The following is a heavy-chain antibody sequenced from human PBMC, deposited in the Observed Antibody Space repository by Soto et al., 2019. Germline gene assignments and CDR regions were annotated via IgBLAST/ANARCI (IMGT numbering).Heavy chain of an antibody. V-gene: IGHV3-64D*06. CDR3: VKTDGYNSFDY. CDR2: ISSNGGST. Sequence: PGGSLRLSCSASGFTFSSYAMHWVRQAPGKGLEYVSAISSNGGSTYYADSVKGRFTISRDNSKNTLYLQMSSLRAEDTAVYYCVKTDGYNSFDYWGQGTLVTVSS. J-gene: IGHJ4*02. D-gene: IGHD5-12*01. CDR1: GFTFSSYA.